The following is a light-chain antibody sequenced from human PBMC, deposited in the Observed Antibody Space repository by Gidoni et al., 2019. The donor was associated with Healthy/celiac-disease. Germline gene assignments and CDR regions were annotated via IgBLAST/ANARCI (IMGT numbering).Light chain of an antibody. J-gene: IGKJ4*01. CDR3: QQRSNWTPLT. Sequence: EIVLTQSPATLSLSPGERATLSCRASQSVSSYLDWYQQKPGQAPRLLIYDASNRATGIPARLSGSGSGTDLTLTISSLEPEDFEVYYCQQRSNWTPLTFGGGTKVEIK. V-gene: IGKV3-11*01. CDR2: DAS. CDR1: QSVSSY.